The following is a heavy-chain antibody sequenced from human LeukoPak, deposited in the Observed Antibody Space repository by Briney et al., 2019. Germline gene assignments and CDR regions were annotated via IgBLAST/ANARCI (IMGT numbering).Heavy chain of an antibody. CDR2: ISSNGAYI. CDR1: GFTFSDFG. J-gene: IGHJ6*03. CDR3: ARGLGYCSSTRCSPGYYMDV. V-gene: IGHV3-21*01. Sequence: GGSLRLSCAASGFTFSDFGMNWVRQAPGKGLEWVARISSNGAYISYADSVKGRFTISRDNAKNSLYLQMNSLGADDTAVYFCARGLGYCSSTRCSPGYYMDVWGKGTTVTVSS. D-gene: IGHD2-2*01.